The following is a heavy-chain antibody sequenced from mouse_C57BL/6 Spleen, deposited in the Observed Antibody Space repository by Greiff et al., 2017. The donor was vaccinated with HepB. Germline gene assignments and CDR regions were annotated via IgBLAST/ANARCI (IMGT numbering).Heavy chain of an antibody. CDR1: GYAFSSSW. Sequence: VQLQQSGPELVKPGASVKISCKASGYAFSSSWMNWVKQRPGKGPEWIGRIYPGDGDTNYNGKFKGKATLTADKSSSTAYMQLSSLTSEDSAVYFCARSVTTVVATDWYFDVWGTGTTVTVSS. D-gene: IGHD1-1*01. J-gene: IGHJ1*03. CDR2: IYPGDGDT. V-gene: IGHV1-82*01. CDR3: ARSVTTVVATDWYFDV.